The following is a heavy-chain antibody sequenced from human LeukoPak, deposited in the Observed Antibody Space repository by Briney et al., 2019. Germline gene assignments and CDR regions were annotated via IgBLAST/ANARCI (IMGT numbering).Heavy chain of an antibody. CDR1: GYSISSGYY. CDR2: IYHSGSI. D-gene: IGHD6-13*01. CDR3: ARVVLYSSRWYTFDY. J-gene: IGHJ4*02. V-gene: IGHV4-38-2*02. Sequence: PSETLSLTCTVSGYSISSGYYWGWIRQPPGKGLEWIGSIYHSGSINYNPSLKSRVTISVDTSKNQFSLKLSSVTAADTAVYYCARVVLYSSRWYTFDYWGQGTLVTVSS.